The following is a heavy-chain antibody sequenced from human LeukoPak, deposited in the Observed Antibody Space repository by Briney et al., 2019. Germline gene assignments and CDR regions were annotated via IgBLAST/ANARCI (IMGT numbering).Heavy chain of an antibody. CDR1: GFTFSSYG. Sequence: GGSLRLSCAASGFTFSSYGMHWVRQAPGKGLEWVAFIRYDGSNKYYADSVKGRFTISRDNSKNTLYLQMNSLRAEDTAVYYCAKDQQQLVPYYYYYYGMDVWGQGTTVTVSS. J-gene: IGHJ6*02. D-gene: IGHD6-13*01. CDR2: IRYDGSNK. V-gene: IGHV3-30*02. CDR3: AKDQQQLVPYYYYYYGMDV.